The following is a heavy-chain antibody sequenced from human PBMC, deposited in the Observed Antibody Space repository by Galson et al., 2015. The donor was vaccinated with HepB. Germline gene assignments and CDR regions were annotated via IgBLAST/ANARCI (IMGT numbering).Heavy chain of an antibody. CDR1: TFIFSTYS. J-gene: IGHJ4*02. D-gene: IGHD3-16*01. CDR2: ITGSADTT. CDR3: ARGGWSLGDY. Sequence: SLRLSCAASTFIFSTYSMDWVRQAPGKGLEWISTITGSADTTYYAASVKGRFTISRDNSKNTLSLQMNSLRVEDTAVYYCARGGWSLGDYWGQGTLVTVSS. V-gene: IGHV3-23*01.